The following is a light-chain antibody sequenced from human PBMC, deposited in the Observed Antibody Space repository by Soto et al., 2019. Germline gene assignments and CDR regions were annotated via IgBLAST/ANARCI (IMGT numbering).Light chain of an antibody. Sequence: QSALTQPASVSGSPGQSITISCTGTSSDIGGYNFVSWYQQHPGKVPKLMIYDVSNRPSVVSTRFSASKSGNTAFLIISGIQAEDEADYYCCSYTSTSTLVVFGGGTKVTVL. CDR2: DVS. J-gene: IGLJ2*01. V-gene: IGLV2-14*01. CDR1: SSDIGGYNF. CDR3: CSYTSTSTLVV.